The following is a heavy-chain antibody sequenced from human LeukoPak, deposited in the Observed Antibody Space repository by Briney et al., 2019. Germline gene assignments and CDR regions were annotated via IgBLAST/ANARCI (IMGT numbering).Heavy chain of an antibody. D-gene: IGHD6-19*01. CDR1: GFTFSSYA. V-gene: IGHV3-30*02. CDR2: IRYDGSNK. J-gene: IGHJ1*01. CDR3: ARGGKIAVVGTRSLQYFQH. Sequence: GGSLRLSCAASGFTFSSYAMHWVRQAPGKGLEWVAFIRYDGSNKYYADSVKGRFTISRDNSKNTLYLQMNSLRAEDTAVYYCARGGKIAVVGTRSLQYFQHWGQGTLVTVSS.